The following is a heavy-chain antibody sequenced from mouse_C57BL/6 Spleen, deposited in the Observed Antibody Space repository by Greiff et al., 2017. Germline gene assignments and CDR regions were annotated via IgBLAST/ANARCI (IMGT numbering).Heavy chain of an antibody. CDR2: IYPGNGNT. J-gene: IGHJ4*01. Sequence: QVQLQQSGAELVRPGASVKMSCKASGYTFTSYNMHWVKQTPRQGLEWIGAIYPGNGNTSYNQKFKGKATLTVDKSSSTAYMQLSSLTSEDSAVYFCARDYYGSSYDYYAMDYWGQGTSVTVSS. V-gene: IGHV1-12*01. CDR1: GYTFTSYN. D-gene: IGHD1-1*01. CDR3: ARDYYGSSYDYYAMDY.